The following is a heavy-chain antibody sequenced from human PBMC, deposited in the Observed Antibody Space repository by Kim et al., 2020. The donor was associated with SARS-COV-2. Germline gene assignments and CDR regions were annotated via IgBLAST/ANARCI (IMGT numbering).Heavy chain of an antibody. CDR1: GFTFSSYC. Sequence: GGSLRLSCAASGFTFSSYCMHWVRQAPGKGLEWVAVVWYDGSNRYYADSVKGRFTISRDNSKNTLYLQMNILRAEDTAVYYCARDLLVGATADGMDVWGQGTTVTLSS. V-gene: IGHV3-33*01. CDR2: VWYDGSNR. D-gene: IGHD1-26*01. CDR3: ARDLLVGATADGMDV. J-gene: IGHJ6*02.